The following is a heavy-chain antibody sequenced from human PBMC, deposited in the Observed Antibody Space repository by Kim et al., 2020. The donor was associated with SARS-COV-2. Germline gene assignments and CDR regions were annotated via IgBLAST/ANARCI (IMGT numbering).Heavy chain of an antibody. V-gene: IGHV3-23*01. Sequence: GGSLRLSCAASGFTFNNYAMTWVRQAPGKELEWVSSISGSGGTTYAADSVKGRFIISRDNSRNTLSLQMNNLRFDDTATYYCAKDVREGRIYFDHWGQGT. D-gene: IGHD3-10*01. CDR2: ISGSGGTT. CDR1: GFTFNNYA. J-gene: IGHJ4*02. CDR3: AKDVREGRIYFDH.